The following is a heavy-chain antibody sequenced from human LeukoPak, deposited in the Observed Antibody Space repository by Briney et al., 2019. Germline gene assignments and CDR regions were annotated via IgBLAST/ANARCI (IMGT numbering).Heavy chain of an antibody. CDR1: GGSISSHY. CDR3: GRDALVGYFSYYYMDV. Sequence: SETLSLTCTVSGGSISSHYWTWIRQSPVKGLEWIGDISNSGSTSYNPSLKSRVTISIDSSKNQFSLKLSSVTAADTAVYYCGRDALVGYFSYYYMDVWGKGTTVTVSS. CDR2: ISNSGST. J-gene: IGHJ6*03. V-gene: IGHV4-59*11. D-gene: IGHD2-15*01.